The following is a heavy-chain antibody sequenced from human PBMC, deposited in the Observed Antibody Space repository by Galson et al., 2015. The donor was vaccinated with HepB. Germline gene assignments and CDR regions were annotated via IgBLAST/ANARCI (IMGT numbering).Heavy chain of an antibody. CDR2: INAGNGNT. V-gene: IGHV1-3*01. J-gene: IGHJ4*02. Sequence: SVKVSCKASGYTFTSYAMHWVRQAPGQRLEWMGWINAGNGNTKYSQKFQGRVTITMDTSASTAYMELSSLRSEDTAVYYCARGGDPTKGVDFDYWGQGTLVTVSS. CDR1: GYTFTSYA. D-gene: IGHD3-3*01. CDR3: ARGGDPTKGVDFDY.